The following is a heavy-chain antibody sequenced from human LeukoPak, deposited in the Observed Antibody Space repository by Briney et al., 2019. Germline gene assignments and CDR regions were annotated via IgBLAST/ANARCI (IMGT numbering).Heavy chain of an antibody. Sequence: PGGSLRLSCAASGFTFSGYAMSWVRQAPGKGLEWVSAISGSGGSTYYADSVKGRFTISRDNSKNTLYLQMNSLRAEDTAVYYFAKCKIEVRIARFDPWGQGTLVTVSS. CDR1: GFTFSGYA. D-gene: IGHD6-13*01. CDR3: AKCKIEVRIARFDP. CDR2: ISGSGGST. V-gene: IGHV3-23*01. J-gene: IGHJ5*02.